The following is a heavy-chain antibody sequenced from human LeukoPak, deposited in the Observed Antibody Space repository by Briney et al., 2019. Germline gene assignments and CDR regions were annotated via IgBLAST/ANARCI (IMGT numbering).Heavy chain of an antibody. D-gene: IGHD3-10*01. CDR2: ITSSGDT. CDR3: AREGDWGVTDY. V-gene: IGHV3-13*01. J-gene: IGHJ4*02. CDR1: GFTFSTYD. Sequence: PGGSLRLSCAASGFTFSTYDMHWIRQTPGQGLEWVSVITSSGDTYFAVSVKGRFTISRDNAKNSLYLQMNSLRAEDTAVYYCAREGDWGVTDYWGQGTLVTVSS.